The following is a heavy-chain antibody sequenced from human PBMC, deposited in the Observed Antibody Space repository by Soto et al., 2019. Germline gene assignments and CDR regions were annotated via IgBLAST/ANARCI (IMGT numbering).Heavy chain of an antibody. CDR2: IIPIFGTA. J-gene: IGHJ4*02. CDR1: GGTFSSYA. V-gene: IGHV1-69*06. CDR3: AGGIAVAGTWYFDY. D-gene: IGHD6-19*01. Sequence: QVQLVQSGAEVKKPGSSVKVSCKASGGTFSSYAISWVRQAPGQGLEWTGGIIPIFGTANYAQKFQGRVTITADKSASTAYMELSSLRSEDTAVYYCAGGIAVAGTWYFDYWGQGTLVTVSS.